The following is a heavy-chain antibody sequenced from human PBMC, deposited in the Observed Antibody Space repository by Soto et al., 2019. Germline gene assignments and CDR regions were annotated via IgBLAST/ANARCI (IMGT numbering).Heavy chain of an antibody. D-gene: IGHD3-16*01. CDR2: ISGGGGST. J-gene: IGHJ4*02. CDR1: GFTFSSYA. V-gene: IGHV3-23*01. CDR3: AKGGEGGSLDDYYFDY. Sequence: PGGSLRLSCAASGFTFSSYAMSWVRQAPGKGRGLVSVISGGGGSTYSANSVKGRLTISRDNSKNTLYLQMNSLRAEDTAVYYCAKGGEGGSLDDYYFDYWGQGTLVTVSS.